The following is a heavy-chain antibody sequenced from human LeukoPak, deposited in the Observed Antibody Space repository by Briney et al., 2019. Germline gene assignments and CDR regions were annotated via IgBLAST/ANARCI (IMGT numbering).Heavy chain of an antibody. Sequence: PSETLSLTCSVSGYSISSGYYWGWIRQPPGKGLEWIGSIYQSGTTSYNPSLKSRVTISVDTSKNQFSLKLSSVTAADTAVYYCAREGSAGPSTNWFDPWGQGTLVTVSS. CDR3: AREGSAGPSTNWFDP. J-gene: IGHJ5*02. V-gene: IGHV4-38-2*02. CDR1: GYSISSGYY. CDR2: IYQSGTT. D-gene: IGHD6-19*01.